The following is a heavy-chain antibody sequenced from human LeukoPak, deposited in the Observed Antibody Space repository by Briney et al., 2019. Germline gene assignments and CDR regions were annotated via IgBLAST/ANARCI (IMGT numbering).Heavy chain of an antibody. V-gene: IGHV3-7*03. D-gene: IGHD6-19*01. CDR3: ARYNSAWKTDDY. CDR2: IKQDGSDK. CDR1: GFTFNSYW. J-gene: IGHJ4*02. Sequence: GGSLRLSCAASGFTFNSYWMTWVRQAPGRGLEGVADIKQDGSDKYYAGSVKGRFTISRDNAKNSLYLQMNRLRAQDTAVYFCARYNSAWKTDDYWGQGTLVTVPS.